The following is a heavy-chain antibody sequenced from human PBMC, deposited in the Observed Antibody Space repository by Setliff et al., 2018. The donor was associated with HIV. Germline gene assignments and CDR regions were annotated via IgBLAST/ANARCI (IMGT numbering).Heavy chain of an antibody. CDR1: GGSISSGGYY. J-gene: IGHJ5*02. V-gene: IGHV4-31*03. D-gene: IGHD6-19*01. CDR3: ARVEYSSGWYQNWGWFDP. CDR2: IYYSGRT. Sequence: SETLSLTCTVSGGSISSGGYYWSWIRQHPGKGLEWIGYIYYSGRTYYTPSLKRRVTISVDTSEIRFSLKLSSVTAVDTAVYSCARVEYSSGWYQNWGWFDPWGQGTLVTVSS.